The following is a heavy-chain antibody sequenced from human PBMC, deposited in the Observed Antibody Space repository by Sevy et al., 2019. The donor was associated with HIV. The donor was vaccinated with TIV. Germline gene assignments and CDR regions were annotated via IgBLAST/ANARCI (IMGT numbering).Heavy chain of an antibody. V-gene: IGHV3-49*04. D-gene: IGHD1-1*01. CDR1: GFIFGDYA. CDR2: LKHRAYGGTL. CDR3: TRWKGAKSIFDY. Sequence: GGSLRLSCTASGFIFGDYAMSWVRQAPGKGLEWVAFLKHRAYGGTLDYAASVKGRLTISRDDSKSVAHLQMNDLKTEDTAIYYCTRWKGAKSIFDYWGQGAMVTVSS. J-gene: IGHJ4*02.